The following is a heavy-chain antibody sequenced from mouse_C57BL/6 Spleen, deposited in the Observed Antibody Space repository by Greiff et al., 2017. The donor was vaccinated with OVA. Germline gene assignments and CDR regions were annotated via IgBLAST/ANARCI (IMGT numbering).Heavy chain of an antibody. CDR3: ASKLLWYFDV. D-gene: IGHD4-1*01. CDR1: GYSITSGYY. V-gene: IGHV3-6*01. CDR2: ISYDGSN. Sequence: ESGPGLVKPSQSLSLTCSVTGYSITSGYYWNWIRQFPGNKLEWMGYISYDGSNNYNPSLKNRISITRDTSKNQFFLKLNSVTTEDTATYYCASKLLWYFDVWGTGTTVTVSS. J-gene: IGHJ1*03.